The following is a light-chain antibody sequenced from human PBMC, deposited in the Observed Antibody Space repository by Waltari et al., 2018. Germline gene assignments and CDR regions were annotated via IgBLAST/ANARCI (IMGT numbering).Light chain of an antibody. Sequence: DIEMTQSPDSLTVSLGERATINCKSSQSVLDRSNNKDYLAGYQQKPGQSLKLLIFWASSRKSDVPDRFSGSGSVTDFTLTISNLQAQDVAVSYCQQYYSAPTFGPWTKLEI. J-gene: IGKJ2*01. V-gene: IGKV4-1*01. CDR2: WAS. CDR3: QQYYSAPT. CDR1: QSVLDRSNNKDY.